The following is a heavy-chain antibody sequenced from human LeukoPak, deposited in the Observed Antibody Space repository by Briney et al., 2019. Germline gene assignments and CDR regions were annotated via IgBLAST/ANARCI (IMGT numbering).Heavy chain of an antibody. V-gene: IGHV1-46*01. CDR2: INPSGGST. D-gene: IGHD3-3*01. J-gene: IGHJ4*02. CDR1: GYTFTSYY. Sequence: ASVKVSCKASGYTFTSYYMHWVRQAPGQGLEWMGIINPSGGSTSYAQKFQGRVTITADESTSTAYMELSSLRSEDTAVYYCARLDMGGPTMDEWYFDYWGQGTLVTVSS. CDR3: ARLDMGGPTMDEWYFDY.